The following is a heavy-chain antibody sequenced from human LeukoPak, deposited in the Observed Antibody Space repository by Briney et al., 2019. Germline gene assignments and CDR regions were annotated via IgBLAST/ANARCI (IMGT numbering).Heavy chain of an antibody. CDR1: GYTFTYYV. Sequence: GASVKVSCKTSGYTFTYYVISWVRQAPGQGLEWMGWINAYNGNTNDAQKFQGRVTMTTDTSTSTAYMELRSLRSDDTAVYYCAPGEKPYDYWGQGTLVSVSS. CDR2: INAYNGNT. J-gene: IGHJ4*02. V-gene: IGHV1-18*01. D-gene: IGHD3-10*01. CDR3: APGEKPYDY.